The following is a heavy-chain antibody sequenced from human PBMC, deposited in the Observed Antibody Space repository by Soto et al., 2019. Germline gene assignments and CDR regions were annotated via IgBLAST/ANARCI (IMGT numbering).Heavy chain of an antibody. J-gene: IGHJ6*02. Sequence: PGGSLRLSCAASGFTCSSYAMSWVRQAPGKGLEWVSAISGSGGSTYYADSVKGRFTISRDNSKNTLYLQMNSLRAEDTAVYYCAKRGVGTIFGVVIIAAHMDYYYGMDVWGQGTTVTVSS. CDR2: ISGSGGST. CDR3: AKRGVGTIFGVVIIAAHMDYYYGMDV. D-gene: IGHD3-3*01. V-gene: IGHV3-23*01. CDR1: GFTCSSYA.